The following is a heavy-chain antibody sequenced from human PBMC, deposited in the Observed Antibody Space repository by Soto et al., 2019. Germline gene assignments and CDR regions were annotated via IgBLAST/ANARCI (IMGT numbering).Heavy chain of an antibody. CDR3: ARDASVSAANWFDP. V-gene: IGHV4-34*01. CDR2: INHSGST. CDR1: GGSFSGYY. Sequence: SETLSLTCAVYGGSFSGYYWSWIRQPPGKGLEWIGEINHSGSTNYNPSLKSRVTISVDTSKNQFSLKLSSVTAADTAVYYCARDASVSAANWFDPWGQGTLVT. J-gene: IGHJ5*02. D-gene: IGHD2-2*01.